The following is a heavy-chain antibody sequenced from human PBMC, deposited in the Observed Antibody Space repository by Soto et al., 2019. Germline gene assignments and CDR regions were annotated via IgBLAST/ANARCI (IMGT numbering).Heavy chain of an antibody. D-gene: IGHD6-6*01. J-gene: IGHJ4*02. Sequence: SGPTLVNPTQTLTLTCTFSGFSLSTDDVGVGWIRQPPGKALDWLAVIYWNDDKRYSPSLKSRLTITKDTSKNQVLLTMTNMDPVDTATYFCARSKYSISSFDYWGQGALVTVSS. CDR3: ARSKYSISSFDY. V-gene: IGHV2-5*01. CDR1: GFSLSTDDVG. CDR2: IYWNDDK.